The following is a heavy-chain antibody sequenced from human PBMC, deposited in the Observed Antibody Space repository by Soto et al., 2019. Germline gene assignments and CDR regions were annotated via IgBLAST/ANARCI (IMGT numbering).Heavy chain of an antibody. J-gene: IGHJ5*01. CDR3: VLQRGLNYLDGRAYHNKWFDS. Sequence: PSEPLSLTCSVSRGSIMNSDYDWGWIRPPQGEGLEWLGILFSIVSPYNSPSFPSRVAMPVDTSNNHFSLRLRSVTDAHTAVYFFVLQRGLNYLDGRAYHNKWFDSWCQGILVTV. CDR2: LFSIVSP. D-gene: IGHD3-10*02. CDR1: RGSIMNSDYD. V-gene: IGHV4-39*01.